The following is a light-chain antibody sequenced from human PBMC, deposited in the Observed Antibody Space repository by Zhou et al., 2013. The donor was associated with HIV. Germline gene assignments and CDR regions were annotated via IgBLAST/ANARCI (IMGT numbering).Light chain of an antibody. Sequence: EIVMTQSPVALSVSPGERVSLSCRASQSIRSYLAWYQQKPGQVPRLLIHGASTRATGIPSRFSGSGSGTEFTLTISSLESEDFAIYYCQQYQRWPLTFGGGTKVEI. CDR3: QQYQRWPLT. V-gene: IGKV3-15*01. CDR2: GAS. CDR1: QSIRSY. J-gene: IGKJ4*01.